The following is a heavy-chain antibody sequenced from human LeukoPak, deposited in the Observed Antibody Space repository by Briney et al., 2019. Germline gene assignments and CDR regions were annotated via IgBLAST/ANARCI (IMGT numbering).Heavy chain of an antibody. CDR3: IVVVEPPDSDGFDV. CDR1: GFAFSNAG. Sequence: AGSLRLSCAASGFAFSNAGEHWVRQAPGKGLVWDSLINADGSTTSYADSVKGRFTISRDNARNTLSLEMNSLTIEDTAVYYCIVVVEPPDSDGFDVWGQGTMITVSS. J-gene: IGHJ3*01. CDR2: INADGSTT. D-gene: IGHD1-14*01. V-gene: IGHV3-74*01.